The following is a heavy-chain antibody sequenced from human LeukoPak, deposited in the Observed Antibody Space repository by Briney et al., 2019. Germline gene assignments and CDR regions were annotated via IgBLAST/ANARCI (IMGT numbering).Heavy chain of an antibody. J-gene: IGHJ4*02. CDR1: GFTFSSYA. D-gene: IGHD2-2*01. CDR2: ISGSGGST. Sequence: PGGSLRLSCAASGFTFSSYAMSWVRQAPGKGLEWVSGISGSGGSTYYADSVKGRFTISRDNSKNTLYLQMNSLRAEDTAVYYCAKGNGVVPAAMVDYWGQGTLVTVSS. CDR3: AKGNGVVPAAMVDY. V-gene: IGHV3-23*01.